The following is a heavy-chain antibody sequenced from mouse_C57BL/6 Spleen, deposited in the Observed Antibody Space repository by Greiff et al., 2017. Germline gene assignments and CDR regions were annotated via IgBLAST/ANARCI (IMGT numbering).Heavy chain of an antibody. J-gene: IGHJ4*01. CDR1: GYTFTSYW. Sequence: VQLQQSGAELAKPGASVKLSCKASGYTFTSYWMHWVKQRPGQGLEWIGYINPSSGYTKYNQKFKDKATLTADKSSSTAYMQLSSLTYEDSAVYYCAKYYGSSYYAMDYWGQGTSVTVSS. CDR2: INPSSGYT. V-gene: IGHV1-7*01. D-gene: IGHD1-1*01. CDR3: AKYYGSSYYAMDY.